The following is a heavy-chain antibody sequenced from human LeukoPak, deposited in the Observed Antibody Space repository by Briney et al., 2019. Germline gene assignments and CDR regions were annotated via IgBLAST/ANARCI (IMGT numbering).Heavy chain of an antibody. J-gene: IGHJ5*02. CDR2: ITNSGNSK. V-gene: IGHV3-48*01. CDR3: TTEGYLRSGGGWES. D-gene: IGHD1-26*01. Sequence: PGGSLRLSCAASEFTFSSYSMNWVRQAPGKGLEWVSYITNSGNSKSYADSVKGRFTISRDNTKNSLYLQMNGLRAEDTAVYYCTTEGYLRSGGGWESWDQGTLVTVSS. CDR1: EFTFSSYS.